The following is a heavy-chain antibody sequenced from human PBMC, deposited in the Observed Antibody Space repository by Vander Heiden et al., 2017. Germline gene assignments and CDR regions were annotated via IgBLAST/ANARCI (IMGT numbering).Heavy chain of an antibody. D-gene: IGHD1-26*01. CDR3: TTDTSGTKTFDY. V-gene: IGHV3-15*01. CDR2: IKRKTDGGTT. Sequence: EVQLVESGGGLVKPGGSLRLSCAASGFTFSNAWMTWVRQAPGKGVEWVGRIKRKTDGGTTDNAAPVKGRFTISRDDSKDTLYLQMNSLKTEDTAVYYCTTDTSGTKTFDYWGQGTLVTVSS. CDR1: GFTFSNAW. J-gene: IGHJ4*02.